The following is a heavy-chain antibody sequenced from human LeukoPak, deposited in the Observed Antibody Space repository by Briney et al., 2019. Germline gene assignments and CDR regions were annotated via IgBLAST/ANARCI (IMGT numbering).Heavy chain of an antibody. J-gene: IGHJ4*02. V-gene: IGHV3-53*01. CDR1: GVTVSSNY. D-gene: IGHD3-10*01. CDR3: ARGGIPYYYGY. CDR2: IYSGGST. Sequence: QRGGSLSLPCAASGVTVSSNYMSWVRQAPGKGLEWVSVIYSGGSTYYADSVKGRFTISRDNSKNTLYLQMNSLRAEDTAVYYCARGGIPYYYGYWGQGTLVTVSS.